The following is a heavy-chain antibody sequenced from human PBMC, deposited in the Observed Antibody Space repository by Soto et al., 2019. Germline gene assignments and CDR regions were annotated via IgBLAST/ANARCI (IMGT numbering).Heavy chain of an antibody. D-gene: IGHD5-18*01. CDR1: GYTLTELS. V-gene: IGHV1-24*01. CDR2: FDPEDGET. J-gene: IGHJ4*02. CDR3: ATCFRAEWIQLYYY. Sequence: ASVKVSCKVSGYTLTELSMHWVRQAPGKGLEWMGGFDPEDGETIYAQKFQGRVTMTEDTSTDTAYMELSSLRSEDTAVYYCATCFRAEWIQLYYYWGQGTLVTVSS.